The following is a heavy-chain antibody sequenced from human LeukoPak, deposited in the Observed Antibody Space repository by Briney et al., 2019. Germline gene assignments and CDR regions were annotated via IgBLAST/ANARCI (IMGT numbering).Heavy chain of an antibody. J-gene: IGHJ4*02. CDR2: ISAYNGNT. V-gene: IGHV1-18*01. Sequence: ASVKVSCKASGYTFTSYGISWVRQAPGQGLEWMGWISAYNGNTNYAQKVQGRVTMTTDTSTNTAYMELKSLRFDDTAVYYCARDLSKLDYWGQGTLVSVSS. CDR1: GYTFTSYG. CDR3: ARDLSKLDY. D-gene: IGHD2-2*01.